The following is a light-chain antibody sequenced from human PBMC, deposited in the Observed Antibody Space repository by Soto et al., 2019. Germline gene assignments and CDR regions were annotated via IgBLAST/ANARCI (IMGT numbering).Light chain of an antibody. V-gene: IGLV2-14*01. CDR1: SSDVGGYNY. CDR3: SAYTSSSTLEV. CDR2: DVS. J-gene: IGLJ2*01. Sequence: QSVLTQPASVSGSPGQSITISCTGTSSDVGGYNYVSWYQQQPGKAPKLMIYDVSNRPSGVSNRFSGSKSGNTASLTISWLQAEDEADYYSSAYTSSSTLEVFGGGTKLTVL.